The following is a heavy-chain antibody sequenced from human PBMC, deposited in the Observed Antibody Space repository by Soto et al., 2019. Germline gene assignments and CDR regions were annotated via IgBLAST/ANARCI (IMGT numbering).Heavy chain of an antibody. D-gene: IGHD6-13*01. J-gene: IGHJ4*02. CDR2: INPNSGGT. V-gene: IGHV1-2*02. CDR1: GYTFTGYY. CDR3: ARDRRYSSSWYSYYFDY. Sequence: GASVKVSCKASGYTFTGYYMHWVRQAPGQGLEWMGWINPNSGGTNYAKKLQGRVTMTTDTSTSTAYMELRSLRSDDTAVYYCARDRRYSSSWYSYYFDYWGQGTLVTVSS.